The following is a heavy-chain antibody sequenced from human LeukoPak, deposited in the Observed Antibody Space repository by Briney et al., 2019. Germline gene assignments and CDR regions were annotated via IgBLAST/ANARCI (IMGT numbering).Heavy chain of an antibody. CDR3: ARDSGGGSSGYYYVDY. CDR1: GGTFSSYA. CDR2: IIPILGIA. Sequence: ASVTVSCKASGGTFSSYAISWVRQPPRQGLEWVGRIIPILGIANYAQKFQGRVTITADKSTSTAYKELSSMGSEDTAVYYCARDSGGGSSGYYYVDYWGQGTLVTVSS. J-gene: IGHJ4*02. D-gene: IGHD3-22*01. V-gene: IGHV1-69*04.